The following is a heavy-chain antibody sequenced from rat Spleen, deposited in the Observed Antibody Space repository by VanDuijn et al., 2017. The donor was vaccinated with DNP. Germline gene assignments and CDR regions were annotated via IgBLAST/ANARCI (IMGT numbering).Heavy chain of an antibody. D-gene: IGHD1-9*01. CDR3: VRVRSTGIDFGLDV. V-gene: IGHV5-31*01. J-gene: IGHJ4*01. CDR1: GFTFNNYW. Sequence: EVRLVESGGDLVQPGRSLSLSCVASGFTFNNYWMPWIRQVPGKGLEWVASISNSGGNIYYTDFVKGRFTISRDNAKDTLHLQMNSLRSEDTATYYCVRVRSTGIDFGLDVWGQGTSVTVSS. CDR2: ISNSGGNI.